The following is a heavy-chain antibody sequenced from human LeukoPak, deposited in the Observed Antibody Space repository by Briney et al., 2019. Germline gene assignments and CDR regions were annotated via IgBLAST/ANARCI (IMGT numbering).Heavy chain of an antibody. Sequence: ASVKVSCKPSGYTLTGYYLHWVRQAPGKGLEWMGWINPNTGATIYAEKFQGRVTMTRDTSIDTAYMEMRSLRSDDTAVYYCARDRVGSGWPRPWYFEFWGQGTLITVSS. CDR2: INPNTGAT. CDR3: ARDRVGSGWPRPWYFEF. V-gene: IGHV1-2*02. CDR1: GYTLTGYY. J-gene: IGHJ4*02. D-gene: IGHD6-19*01.